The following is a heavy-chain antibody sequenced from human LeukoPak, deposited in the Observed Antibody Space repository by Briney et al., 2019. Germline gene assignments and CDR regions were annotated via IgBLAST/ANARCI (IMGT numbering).Heavy chain of an antibody. CDR3: ARDYCSGGSCYPNNWFDP. CDR1: GYTFTGYY. Sequence: GASVKVSCKASGYTFTGYYMHWVRQAPGQGLEWMGWINPNSGGTNYAQKFQGRVTMTRDTSISTAYMELSRPRSDDTAVYYCARDYCSGGSCYPNNWFDPWGQGTLVTVSS. V-gene: IGHV1-2*02. CDR2: INPNSGGT. D-gene: IGHD2-15*01. J-gene: IGHJ5*02.